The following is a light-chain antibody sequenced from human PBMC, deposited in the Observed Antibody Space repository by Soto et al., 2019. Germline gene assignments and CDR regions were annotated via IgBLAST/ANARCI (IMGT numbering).Light chain of an antibody. CDR3: QQYGSSPGT. CDR2: GAS. J-gene: IGKJ1*01. Sequence: SQSAFSLSLSTGERATLSCRASQSVTSNYLAWYQQNPGQAPRLLIFGASIRDTGIPDRFSGSGSWTDFTLTISRLEPEDFAVYYCQQYGSSPGTFAQRTMV. CDR1: QSVTSNY. V-gene: IGKV3-20*01.